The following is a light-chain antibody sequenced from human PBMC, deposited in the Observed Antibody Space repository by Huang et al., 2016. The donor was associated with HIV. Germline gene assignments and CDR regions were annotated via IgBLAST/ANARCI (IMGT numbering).Light chain of an antibody. CDR3: QQYGSPPLT. Sequence: EIVLTQSPGTLSLSPGERATLSCRSSQCVSSSYLAWYQQKPGQAPRRLIYGGSSRATGIPDRFSGSGSGTDFTLTISRLEPEDFAVYYCQQYGSPPLTFGGGTKVEIK. V-gene: IGKV3-20*01. J-gene: IGKJ4*01. CDR2: GGS. CDR1: QCVSSSY.